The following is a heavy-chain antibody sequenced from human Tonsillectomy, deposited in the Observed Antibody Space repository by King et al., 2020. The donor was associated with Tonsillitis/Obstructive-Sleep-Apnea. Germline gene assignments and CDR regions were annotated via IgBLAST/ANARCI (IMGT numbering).Heavy chain of an antibody. V-gene: IGHV3-20*04. D-gene: IGHD6-6*01. CDR1: GFTFEYYG. Sequence: VQLVESGGGVVRPGGSLRLSCAASGFTFEYYGMSWGRHAPGKGLEWGSGINWNGGRTGYADSVKGRFTISRDNAKNSLYLQMNSLRAADTALYYCAREESIAARGGWFDPWGQGTLVTVSS. J-gene: IGHJ5*02. CDR2: INWNGGRT. CDR3: AREESIAARGGWFDP.